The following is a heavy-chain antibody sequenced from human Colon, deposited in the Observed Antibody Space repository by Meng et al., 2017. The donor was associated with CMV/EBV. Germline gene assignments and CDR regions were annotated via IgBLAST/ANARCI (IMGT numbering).Heavy chain of an antibody. D-gene: IGHD3-22*01. CDR1: GFTFDSYA. Sequence: GGSLRLSCAVSGFTFDSYAMHWVRQAPGKGLEWVAGINWDSSTIGYADSVKGRFTISRDNAKNSLYLQMNSLRGEDTALYYCAKDRRAYDSSGYYDSWGQGTLVTVSS. V-gene: IGHV3-9*01. J-gene: IGHJ5*01. CDR3: AKDRRAYDSSGYYDS. CDR2: INWDSSTI.